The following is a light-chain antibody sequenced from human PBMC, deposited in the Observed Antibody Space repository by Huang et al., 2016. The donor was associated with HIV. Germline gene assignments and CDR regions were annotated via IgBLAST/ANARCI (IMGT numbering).Light chain of an antibody. CDR3: QQYNNWPLT. CDR1: QSVTRN. V-gene: IGKV3-15*01. CDR2: GKSSGEV. Sequence: EIVMTQSPATLSVSPGGKATLSCRAIQSVTRNLAWYQQRLGQAPSLLLYGKSSGEVTRATGIPDRFSGSGSGTQFTLTISSLQSEDFAVYFCQQYNNWPLTFGPGTKVDIK. J-gene: IGKJ3*01.